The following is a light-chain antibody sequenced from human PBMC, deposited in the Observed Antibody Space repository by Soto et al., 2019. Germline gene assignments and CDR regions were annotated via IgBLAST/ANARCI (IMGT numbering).Light chain of an antibody. CDR3: QQYGSSPWT. CDR2: GAS. J-gene: IGKJ1*01. CDR1: QSVSTNY. V-gene: IGKV3-20*01. Sequence: EIVLTQSPGTLSLSPGERATLSCRASQSVSTNYLAWYQHKPGQAPRLLIYGASSRATGIPDRFSGSGSGTDFTLTISRLEPEDFAVYYCQQYGSSPWTVGQGTKVEIK.